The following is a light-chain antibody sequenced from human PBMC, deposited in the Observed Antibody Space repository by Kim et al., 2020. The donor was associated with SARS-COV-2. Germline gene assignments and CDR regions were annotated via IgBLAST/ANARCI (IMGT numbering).Light chain of an antibody. CDR2: AGS. Sequence: EIVLTQSPGTLSLSPGERAALSCKTSHTISSAYLAWYQQRPGQSPRLLIYAGSSRAKGVPDRFIGTGSRTDFTLTINGLEPEDFAVYYCQHYATSPLAFGGGTKVDIK. CDR3: QHYATSPLA. V-gene: IGKV3-20*01. CDR1: HTISSAY. J-gene: IGKJ4*01.